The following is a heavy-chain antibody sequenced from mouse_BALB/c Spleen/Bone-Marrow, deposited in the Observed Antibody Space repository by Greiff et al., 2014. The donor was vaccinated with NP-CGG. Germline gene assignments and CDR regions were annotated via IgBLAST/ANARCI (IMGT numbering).Heavy chain of an antibody. CDR1: GFNIKDTY. CDR3: ARYYYGSSLFDY. J-gene: IGHJ2*01. CDR2: IDPANGNT. D-gene: IGHD1-1*01. V-gene: IGHV14-3*02. Sequence: EVHVKQSGAELVKPGASVKLSCTASGFNIKDTYMHWVRQRPEQGLEWIGRIDPANGNTKYDPKFQGKATITADTSSNTAYPQLSSLTSEDTAVYYCARYYYGSSLFDYWGQGTTLTVSS.